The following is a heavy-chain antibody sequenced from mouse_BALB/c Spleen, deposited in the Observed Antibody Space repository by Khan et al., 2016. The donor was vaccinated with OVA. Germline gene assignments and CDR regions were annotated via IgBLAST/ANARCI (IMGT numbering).Heavy chain of an antibody. CDR2: INPSNDYT. V-gene: IGHV1-4*01. D-gene: IGHD2-14*01. J-gene: IGHJ3*01. CDR1: GYTFTSYT. Sequence: VQLQQSGAELARPGASVKMSCKASGYTFTSYTIHWIKKRPGQGLEWIGYINPSNDYTNYNQKFKDKATLTTDKSSTTAYLRLSRLTSDDSAVYNCVRDGAYHRNDGWFAYWGQGTLVTVSA. CDR3: VRDGAYHRNDGWFAY.